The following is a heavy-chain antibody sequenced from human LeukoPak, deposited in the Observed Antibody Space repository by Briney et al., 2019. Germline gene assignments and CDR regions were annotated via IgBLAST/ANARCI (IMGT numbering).Heavy chain of an antibody. CDR2: I. D-gene: IGHD3-16*01. J-gene: IGHJ4*02. CDR1: EFTFSSYS. Sequence: GGSLRLSCAGSEFTFSSYSMNWVRRAPGKGLEWVSSIKGRFTISRDNSKNSLYLQMKSLRAEDTALYYCARRGYHDYSGFDYWGQGTLVTVSS. V-gene: IGHV3-21*01. CDR3: ARRGYHDYSGFDY.